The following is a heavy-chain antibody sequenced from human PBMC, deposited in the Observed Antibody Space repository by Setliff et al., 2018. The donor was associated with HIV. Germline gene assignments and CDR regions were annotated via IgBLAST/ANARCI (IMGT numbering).Heavy chain of an antibody. Sequence: ASVKVSCKASGYTFTNFGITWVRQAPGQGLEWMGWISPYNGNTNYAPELHGRVTMTTDTSTSTASLELRGLRSDDTAVYYCARDRIPSKWLLESDYWGQGTLVTVSS. J-gene: IGHJ4*02. CDR3: ARDRIPSKWLLESDY. CDR1: GYTFTNFG. V-gene: IGHV1-18*01. CDR2: ISPYNGNT. D-gene: IGHD3-22*01.